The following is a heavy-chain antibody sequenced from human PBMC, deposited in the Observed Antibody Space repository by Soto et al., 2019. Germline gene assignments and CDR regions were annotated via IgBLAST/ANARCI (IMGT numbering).Heavy chain of an antibody. D-gene: IGHD2-15*01. CDR3: ARLQGGAFDT. V-gene: IGHV4-39*01. CDR1: GDSFSSGSYY. CDR2: IYYSGRT. Sequence: SETLSLTCTVSGDSFSSGSYYWGWIRQPPGKGLEWIVNIYYSGRTYYNPSLKSRVTISVDTSKNQFSLKLSSVTAADTAVYYCARLQGGAFDTWGQGSMVTVSS. J-gene: IGHJ3*02.